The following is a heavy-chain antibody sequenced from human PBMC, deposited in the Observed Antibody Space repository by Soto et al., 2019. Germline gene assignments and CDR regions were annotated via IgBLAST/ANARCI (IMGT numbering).Heavy chain of an antibody. CDR1: GYTFTSYV. D-gene: IGHD6-13*01. CDR3: AREFPSLSSSWREYFQH. J-gene: IGHJ1*01. V-gene: IGHV1-3*01. CDR2: INGGNGKT. Sequence: QVQLVQSGAEVKQPGASVKVSCKASGYTFTSYVMHWVRQAPGQGLEWMGWINGGNGKTKYSQKFQGRLTISRDTSANTAYMELSSLRSEDTAVYYCAREFPSLSSSWREYFQHWGQGTLVIVSS.